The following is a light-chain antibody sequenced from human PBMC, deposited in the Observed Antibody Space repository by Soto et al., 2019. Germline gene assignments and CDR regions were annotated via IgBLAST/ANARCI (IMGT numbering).Light chain of an antibody. CDR2: GNN. J-gene: IGLJ1*01. Sequence: QSVLTQPPSVSGAPGQRVTISCTGSSSNIGAGYDVHWYQQLPGTAPKLLIYGNNNRPSGVPDRFSGSKSGTSASLAITGLQAEDEADYYCNSYTSNNTYVFGTGTKLTVL. CDR1: SSNIGAGYD. CDR3: NSYTSNNTYV. V-gene: IGLV1-40*01.